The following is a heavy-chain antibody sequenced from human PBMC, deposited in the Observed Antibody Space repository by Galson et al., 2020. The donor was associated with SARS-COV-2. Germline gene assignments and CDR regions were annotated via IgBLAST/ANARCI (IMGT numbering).Heavy chain of an antibody. J-gene: IGHJ3*01. CDR2: LSHAGST. CDR1: GYSISSGYL. CDR3: ARHSRDGYIDAFDV. V-gene: IGHV4-38-2*02. D-gene: IGHD6-25*01. Sequence: SETLSLTCTVSGYSISSGYLWGWLRPPPGKRLEWNVSLSHAGSTYYNLSVRSRVTMSVDRSRNPFSLKLNSVTAGDTAVYYWARHSRDGYIDAFDVWGQGTMVTVSS.